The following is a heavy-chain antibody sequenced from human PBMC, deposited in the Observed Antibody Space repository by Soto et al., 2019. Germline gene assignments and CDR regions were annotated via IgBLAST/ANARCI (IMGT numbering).Heavy chain of an antibody. Sequence: GGSLRLSCVASGFTFNSYAMHWVRQAPGKGLEWVAVIWYDGSNKYYADSVKGRFTISRDNSKNTLYLQMNSLRAEDTAVYYCARAYSSGWSKIYYFDYWGQGTLVTVSS. J-gene: IGHJ4*02. V-gene: IGHV3-33*01. CDR1: GFTFNSYA. CDR2: IWYDGSNK. CDR3: ARAYSSGWSKIYYFDY. D-gene: IGHD6-19*01.